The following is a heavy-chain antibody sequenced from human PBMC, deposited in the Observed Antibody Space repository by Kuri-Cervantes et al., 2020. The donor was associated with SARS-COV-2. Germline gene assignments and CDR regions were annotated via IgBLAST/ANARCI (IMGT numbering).Heavy chain of an antibody. Sequence: GSLRLSCTVSGGSISSYYWSWIRQPPGKGLEWIGYIYYSGSTNYNPSLKSRVTISVDTSKNQFPLKLTSVTAADTAEYYCARHLHTTMDYFDNWGQGTLVTVSS. D-gene: IGHD5-18*01. V-gene: IGHV4-59*08. CDR1: GGSISSYY. J-gene: IGHJ4*02. CDR2: IYYSGST. CDR3: ARHLHTTMDYFDN.